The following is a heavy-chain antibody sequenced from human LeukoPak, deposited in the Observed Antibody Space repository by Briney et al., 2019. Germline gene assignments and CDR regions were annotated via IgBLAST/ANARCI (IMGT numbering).Heavy chain of an antibody. D-gene: IGHD6-19*01. CDR1: GGSISSGDYY. V-gene: IGHV4-61*08. CDR2: IYYSGST. CDR3: ARVGSSGWSYYYYGMDV. J-gene: IGHJ6*02. Sequence: MPSETLSLTCTDSGGSISSGDYYWSWIRQPPGKGLEWIGYIYYSGSTNYNPSLKSRVTISVDTSKNQFSLKLSSVTAADTAVYYCARVGSSGWSYYYYGMDVWGQGTTVTVSS.